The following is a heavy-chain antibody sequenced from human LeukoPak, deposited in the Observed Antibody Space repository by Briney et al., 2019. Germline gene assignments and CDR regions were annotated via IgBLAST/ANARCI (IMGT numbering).Heavy chain of an antibody. J-gene: IGHJ6*02. D-gene: IGHD5-18*01. CDR3: ARESRGYRYGYFYYYDMDV. Sequence: ASVKVSCKASGYXFTSYGISWVRQAPGQGLEWMGRISAYNRNINYAQKLQGRVTMTTDTSTSTAYMELRSLRSDDTAEYYCARESRGYRYGYFYYYDMDVWGQGTTVTVSS. CDR2: ISAYNRNI. V-gene: IGHV1-18*01. CDR1: GYXFTSYG.